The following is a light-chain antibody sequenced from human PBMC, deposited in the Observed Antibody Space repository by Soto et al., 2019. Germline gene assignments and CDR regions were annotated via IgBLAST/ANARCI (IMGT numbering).Light chain of an antibody. CDR1: QGINNY. V-gene: IGKV1-27*01. Sequence: DIQMTQSPSSLSASVGDSVTITCRASQGINNYLAWYRQKPGKVPVLLIYSASTLKPGIPSRFSGSGAGTDFTLTISSLQPEDFATYYCQKYDSAPRTFGQGTKVDIK. CDR3: QKYDSAPRT. CDR2: SAS. J-gene: IGKJ1*01.